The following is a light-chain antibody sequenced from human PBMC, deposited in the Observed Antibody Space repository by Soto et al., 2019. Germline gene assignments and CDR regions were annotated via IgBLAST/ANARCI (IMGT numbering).Light chain of an antibody. Sequence: EVVLTQSPVTLSLSPGERATLSCRASQSVSSPYLAWYQQKPGQPPRLLIYGTYSRATDIPDRFIGSASGTEFSPTINRRGPDDCERYYCQAYRSSPCTFGPGIKADI. CDR2: GTY. V-gene: IGKV3-20*01. CDR1: QSVSSPY. J-gene: IGKJ3*01. CDR3: QAYRSSPCT.